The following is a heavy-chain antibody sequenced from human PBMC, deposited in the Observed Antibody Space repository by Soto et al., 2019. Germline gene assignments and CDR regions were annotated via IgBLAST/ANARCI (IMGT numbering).Heavy chain of an antibody. CDR1: GFTFSTYG. J-gene: IGHJ1*01. D-gene: IGHD1-1*01. CDR3: AKEQLAMTVVVADHFSS. V-gene: IGHV3-30*18. Sequence: PGGSLRLSCAASGFTFSTYGIHWVRQAPGKGLEWVALISYDGGSKYYGDSVKGRFIISRDNSHNTVSLQMNSLRADDTAVYFCAKEQLAMTVVVADHFSSCGQGTLVPVSS. CDR2: ISYDGGSK.